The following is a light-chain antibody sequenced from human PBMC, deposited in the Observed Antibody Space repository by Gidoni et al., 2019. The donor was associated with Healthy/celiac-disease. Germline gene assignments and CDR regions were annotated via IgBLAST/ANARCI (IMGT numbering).Light chain of an antibody. J-gene: IGLJ3*02. CDR2: DVS. V-gene: IGLV2-11*01. CDR1: SSDVGGYNY. CDR3: CSYAGSYPWV. Sequence: QSALTQPRSVSGSPGQSVTIPCTGTSSDVGGYNYVSWYQQHPGIAPKLMIYDVSKRPSGVPDRFSGSKSCNTASLTISGLQAEDEADYYCCSYAGSYPWVFGGGTKLTVL.